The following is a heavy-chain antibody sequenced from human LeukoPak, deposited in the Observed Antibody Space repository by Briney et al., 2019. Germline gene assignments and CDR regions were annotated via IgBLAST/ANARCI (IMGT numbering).Heavy chain of an antibody. Sequence: GGSLRPSCAASGFTFSSYGMHWVRQAPGKGLEWVAFIRYDGSNKYYADSVKGRFTISRDNSKNTLYLQMNSLRAEDTAVYYCAKDGPRKTTVVTPSDYWGQGTLVTVSS. CDR1: GFTFSSYG. CDR2: IRYDGSNK. V-gene: IGHV3-30*02. J-gene: IGHJ4*02. D-gene: IGHD4-23*01. CDR3: AKDGPRKTTVVTPSDY.